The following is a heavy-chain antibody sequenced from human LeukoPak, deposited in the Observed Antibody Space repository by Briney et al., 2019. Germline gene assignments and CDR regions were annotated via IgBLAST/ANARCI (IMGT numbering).Heavy chain of an antibody. D-gene: IGHD6-19*01. CDR1: GFTFSNAW. Sequence: RSGGSLRLSCAASGFTFSNAWMSWVRQAPGKGLEWVGRIKSKTDGGTTDYAAPVKGRFTISRDDSKNTLYLQMNSLKTEDTAVYYCTTSPRYSSGWPDYWGQGTLVTVSS. J-gene: IGHJ4*02. CDR3: TTSPRYSSGWPDY. CDR2: IKSKTDGGTT. V-gene: IGHV3-15*01.